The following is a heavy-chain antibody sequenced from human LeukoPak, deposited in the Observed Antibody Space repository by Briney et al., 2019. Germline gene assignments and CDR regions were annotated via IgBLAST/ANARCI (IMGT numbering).Heavy chain of an antibody. J-gene: IGHJ4*02. Sequence: PSETLSLTCAVYGGSFSGYYWSWIRQPPGKGLEWIGEINHSGSTNYNPSLKSRVTISVDTSKNQFSLKLSPVTAADTAVYYCAGTKSTSGSSLRHFDYWGQGTLVTVSS. V-gene: IGHV4-34*01. CDR3: AGTKSTSGSSLRHFDY. CDR2: INHSGST. D-gene: IGHD3-10*01. CDR1: GGSFSGYY.